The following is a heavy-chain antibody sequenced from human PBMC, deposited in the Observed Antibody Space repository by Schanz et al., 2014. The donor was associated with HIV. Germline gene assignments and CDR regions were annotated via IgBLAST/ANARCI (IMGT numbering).Heavy chain of an antibody. V-gene: IGHV3-30*18. CDR2: ISDDGSNK. J-gene: IGHJ6*02. CDR3: AKVARWDYYGMDA. Sequence: QLQLVESGGGVVQPGRSQRLSCAASGFTFSTYGMHWVRQAPGKGLEWEAFISDDGSNKYYADSVKGRFTISRDNSKNTLYLQMNSLRTEDTAVYYCAKVARWDYYGMDAWGQGTTVTVSS. CDR1: GFTFSTYG.